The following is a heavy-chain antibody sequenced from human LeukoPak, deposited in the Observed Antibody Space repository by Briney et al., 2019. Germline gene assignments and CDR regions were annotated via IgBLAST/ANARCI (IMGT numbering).Heavy chain of an antibody. CDR3: AKGYYFDILSGYSSLDS. J-gene: IGHJ4*02. D-gene: IGHD3-9*01. CDR1: GFTFSTFG. Sequence: GGSLRLSCAASGFAASGFTFSTFGMHWVRQAPGKGLEWVAFIRYDGSNKYYADSVKGRFTISRDDSKNTLYLQMNSLRAEDTAAYYCAKGYYFDILSGYSSLDSWGQGTLVTVS. V-gene: IGHV3-30*02. CDR2: IRYDGSNK.